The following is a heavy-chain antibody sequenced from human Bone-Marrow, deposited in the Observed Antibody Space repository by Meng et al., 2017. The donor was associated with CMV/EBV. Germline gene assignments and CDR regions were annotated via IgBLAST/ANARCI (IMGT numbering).Heavy chain of an antibody. V-gene: IGHV1-18*01. CDR3: ARDRGPYQLLIHFDY. Sequence: QVQRGQSGAEVKKPGASVKVSCKASGYTFTSYGISWVRQAPGQGLEWMGWISAYNGNTNYAQKLQGRVTMTTDTSTSTAYMELRSLRSDDTAVYYCARDRGPYQLLIHFDYWGQGTLVTVSS. CDR2: ISAYNGNT. CDR1: GYTFTSYG. D-gene: IGHD2-2*01. J-gene: IGHJ4*02.